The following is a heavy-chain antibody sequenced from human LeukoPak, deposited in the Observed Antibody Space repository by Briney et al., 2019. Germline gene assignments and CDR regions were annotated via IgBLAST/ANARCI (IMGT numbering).Heavy chain of an antibody. CDR2: ISSSSSTI. Sequence: GGSLRLSCAASGFTFSSYSMNWVRQAPGKGLEWVSYISSSSSTIYYADSVKGRFTISRDSAKNSLYLQMNSLRAEDTAVYYCARDLLWFGIDYWGQGTLVTVSS. V-gene: IGHV3-48*01. CDR1: GFTFSSYS. CDR3: ARDLLWFGIDY. D-gene: IGHD3-10*01. J-gene: IGHJ4*02.